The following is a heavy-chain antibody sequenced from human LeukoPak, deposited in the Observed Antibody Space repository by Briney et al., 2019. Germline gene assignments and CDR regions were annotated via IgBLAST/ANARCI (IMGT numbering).Heavy chain of an antibody. D-gene: IGHD3-3*01. V-gene: IGHV1-18*04. Sequence: GASVKVSCKASGYTFSSYAISWVRQAPGQGLEWMGWISPYNGNTKYAQKFQGRVTMTTDTSTSTAYMELRSLRSDGTAVYYCAKDRRLRFLEWSSIGYFQHWGQGTLVAVSS. CDR2: ISPYNGNT. CDR3: AKDRRLRFLEWSSIGYFQH. CDR1: GYTFSSYA. J-gene: IGHJ1*01.